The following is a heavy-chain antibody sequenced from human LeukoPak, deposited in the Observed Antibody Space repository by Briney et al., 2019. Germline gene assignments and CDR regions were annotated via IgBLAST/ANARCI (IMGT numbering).Heavy chain of an antibody. Sequence: QPGGSLRLSCAASGFTFSSYAMSWVRQAPGKWLEWVSAISGSGGSTYYADSVKGRFTISRDNSKNTLYLQMNSLRAEDTAVYYCAKGGYCSGGSCYAVGPTDLYFDYWGQGTLVTVSS. D-gene: IGHD2-15*01. V-gene: IGHV3-23*01. J-gene: IGHJ4*02. CDR1: GFTFSSYA. CDR3: AKGGYCSGGSCYAVGPTDLYFDY. CDR2: ISGSGGST.